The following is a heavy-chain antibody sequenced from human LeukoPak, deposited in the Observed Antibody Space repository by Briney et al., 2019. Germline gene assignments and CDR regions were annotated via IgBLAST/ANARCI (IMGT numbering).Heavy chain of an antibody. CDR2: ISYDGSNK. J-gene: IGHJ6*02. CDR1: GFTFSSYA. V-gene: IGHV3-30-3*01. D-gene: IGHD3-16*02. Sequence: GGSLRLSCAASGFTFSSYAMHWVRQAPGKGLEWVAVISYDGSNKYYADSVKGRFTISRDNSKNTLYLQMNSLRAEDTAVYYCAREVIGGSREPNYYCYYGMDVWGQGTTVTGSS. CDR3: AREVIGGSREPNYYCYYGMDV.